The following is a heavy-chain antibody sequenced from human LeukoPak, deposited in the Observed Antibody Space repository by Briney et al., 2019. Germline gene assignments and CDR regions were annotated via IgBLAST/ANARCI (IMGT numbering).Heavy chain of an antibody. D-gene: IGHD6-6*01. Sequence: PGGSLRLSCAASGFTFSNAWMNWVRQAPGKGLEWVSSISSGSSYISYADSVKGRFTISRDNAKSSLYLQMNSLRAEDTAMYYCARYSSSSDTFDIWGQGTMVTVSS. CDR3: ARYSSSSDTFDI. J-gene: IGHJ3*02. CDR2: ISSGSSYI. CDR1: GFTFSNAW. V-gene: IGHV3-21*01.